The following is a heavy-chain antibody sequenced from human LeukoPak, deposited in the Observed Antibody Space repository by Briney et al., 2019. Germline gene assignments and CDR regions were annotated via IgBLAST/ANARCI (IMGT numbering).Heavy chain of an antibody. CDR1: GFTVSSNY. CDR3: ARDRYYGSGSYTDY. V-gene: IGHV3-66*01. D-gene: IGHD3-10*01. CDR2: IYSGGST. Sequence: GGSLRLSCAASGFTVSSNYMSWVRQAPGKGLEWVSVIYSGGSTYYADSVKGRFTISRDNSKNTLYLQMNSLRAEDTAVYYCARDRYYGSGSYTDYWGQGTLVTVSS. J-gene: IGHJ4*02.